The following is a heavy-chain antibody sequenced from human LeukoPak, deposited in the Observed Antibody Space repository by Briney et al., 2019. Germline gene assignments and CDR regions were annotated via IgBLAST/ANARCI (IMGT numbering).Heavy chain of an antibody. CDR1: GFSFSDYS. CDR2: LGRSSKT. D-gene: IGHD3-10*01. V-gene: IGHV3-69-1*01. J-gene: IGHJ6*02. CDR3: ARDPDYYGLARYGMDV. Sequence: PGGSLRLSCAASGFSFSDYSMSWVRQAPGKGLEWVAGLGRSSKTYYADSVKGRFSISRDNAKNSLYLQMNSLRAEDTAVYYCARDPDYYGLARYGMDVWGQGTTVTVSS.